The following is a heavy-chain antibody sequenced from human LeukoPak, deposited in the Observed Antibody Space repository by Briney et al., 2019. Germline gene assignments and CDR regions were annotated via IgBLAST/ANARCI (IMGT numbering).Heavy chain of an antibody. CDR1: GYSFTSYC. CDR3: GMSGDRVPLQDDVFDV. J-gene: IGHJ3*01. D-gene: IGHD1-26*01. V-gene: IGHV5-51*01. Sequence: GESLKISCKVSGYSFTSYCIGWVRQMPGKGLEWMGIIYPGDSGPIYSPSFQGQVTISVDKSISTAYLRWSSLQASDTAMYYCGMSGDRVPLQDDVFDVWGQGTMVTVST. CDR2: IYPGDSGP.